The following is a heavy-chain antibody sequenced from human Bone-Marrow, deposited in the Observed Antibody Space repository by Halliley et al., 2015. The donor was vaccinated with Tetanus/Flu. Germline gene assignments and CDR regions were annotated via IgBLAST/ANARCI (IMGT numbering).Heavy chain of an antibody. J-gene: IGHJ5*02. V-gene: IGHV3-23*01. Sequence: SAIGAGGRGSHYADSVKGRFTIPRDESKNTLYLEMNTPRPEDTAVYYCARPGITVAGTRWFDPWGQGTLVTASS. D-gene: IGHD6-19*01. CDR2: IGAGGRGS. CDR3: ARPGITVAGTRWFDP.